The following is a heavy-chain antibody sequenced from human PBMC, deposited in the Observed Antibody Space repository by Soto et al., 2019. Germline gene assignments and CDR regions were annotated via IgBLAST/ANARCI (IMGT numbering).Heavy chain of an antibody. CDR3: ARGSIVVVPTWFDP. CDR1: GFTFSRSS. CDR2: ISSSSYI. D-gene: IGHD2-2*01. V-gene: IGHV3-21*01. Sequence: SSAAPGFTFSRSSINWVRQAPGKGLEWVSSISSSSYIYYADPVKGRFTISRDNAKNSLYLQMNSLRAEDTAVDYCARGSIVVVPTWFDPWGQGNLVTVSS. J-gene: IGHJ5*02.